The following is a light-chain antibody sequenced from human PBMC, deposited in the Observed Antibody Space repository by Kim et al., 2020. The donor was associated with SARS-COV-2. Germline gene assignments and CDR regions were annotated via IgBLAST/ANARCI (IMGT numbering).Light chain of an antibody. CDR3: CSYAGSSTLL. CDR2: EVS. CDR1: SSDVGSYNL. J-gene: IGLJ2*01. V-gene: IGLV2-23*02. Sequence: QSALTQPASVSRSPGQSITISCTGTSSDVGSYNLVSWYQQHPGKAPKLMIYEVSKRTSGVSNRFSGSKSGNTASLTISGLQANDEADYYCCSYAGSSTLLFGGGTQLTVL.